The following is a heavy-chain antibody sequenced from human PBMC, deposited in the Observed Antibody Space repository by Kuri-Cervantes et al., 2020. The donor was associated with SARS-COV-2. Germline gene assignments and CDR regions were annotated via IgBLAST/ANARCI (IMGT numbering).Heavy chain of an antibody. V-gene: IGHV3-15*01. D-gene: IGHD3-3*01. CDR3: TTGYDFWSGYYRFEYYYYYMDV. CDR1: GFTFSSYW. Sequence: GESLKISCAASGFTFSSYWMSWVRQAPGKGLEWVGRIKSKTDGGTTDYAAPVKGRFTISRDDSKNTLYLQMNSLKTEDTAVYYCTTGYDFWSGYYRFEYYYYYMDVWGKGTTVTVSS. J-gene: IGHJ6*03. CDR2: IKSKTDGGTT.